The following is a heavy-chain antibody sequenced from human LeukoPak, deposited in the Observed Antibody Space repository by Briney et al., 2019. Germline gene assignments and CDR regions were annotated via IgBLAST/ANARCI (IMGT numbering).Heavy chain of an antibody. J-gene: IGHJ4*02. CDR2: ISSSGSTI. CDR3: ARDLLEMATNTFDY. Sequence: GGSLRLSCAASGFTFSDYYMSWIRQAPGKGLEWVSYISSSGSTIYYADSVKGRFTISRDNAKNSLYLQMNSLRAEDTAVYYCARDLLEMATNTFDYWGQGTLVTVSS. D-gene: IGHD5-24*01. CDR1: GFTFSDYY. V-gene: IGHV3-11*01.